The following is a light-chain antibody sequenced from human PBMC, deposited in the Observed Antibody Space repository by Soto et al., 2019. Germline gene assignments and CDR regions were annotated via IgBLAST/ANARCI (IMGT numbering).Light chain of an antibody. J-gene: IGKJ4*01. V-gene: IGKV3-15*01. Sequence: VMTQSPATLSVSPGERATLSCRASQTVSTNLAWYQQRPGQAPRLLIYAASARATGIPARFSGSGSGTEFTLTISSLQSEDFAVYYCQQYNNWTPLTFGGGTKVDIK. CDR3: QQYNNWTPLT. CDR1: QTVSTN. CDR2: AAS.